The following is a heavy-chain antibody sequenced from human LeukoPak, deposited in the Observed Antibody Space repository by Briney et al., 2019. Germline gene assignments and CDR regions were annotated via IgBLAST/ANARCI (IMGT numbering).Heavy chain of an antibody. D-gene: IGHD3-10*01. CDR2: IYPGDSDT. CDR3: ARQVTMVRGVTVYYGMDV. V-gene: IGHV5-51*01. CDR1: GYSFTSYW. Sequence: GESLKISCKGSGYSFTSYWIGWVRQMPGKGLEWMGIIYPGDSDTRYSPSFQGQVTISADKSISTAYLQWSSLKASDTAMYYCARQVTMVRGVTVYYGMDVWGQGTTVTVSS. J-gene: IGHJ6*02.